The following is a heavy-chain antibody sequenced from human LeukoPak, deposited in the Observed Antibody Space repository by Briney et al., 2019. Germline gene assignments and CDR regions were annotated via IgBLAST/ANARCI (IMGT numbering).Heavy chain of an antibody. CDR2: INHSGST. J-gene: IGHJ6*03. V-gene: IGHV4-34*01. CDR1: GGSFSGYY. CDR3: ARGGRGYSYGQRKSHYYYYMDV. D-gene: IGHD5-18*01. Sequence: PSETLSLTCAVYGGSFSGYYWSWIRQPPGKGLEWIGEINHSGSTNYNPSLKSRVTISVDTSKNQFSLKLSSVTAADTAVYYCARGGRGYSYGQRKSHYYYYMDVWGKGTTVTVSS.